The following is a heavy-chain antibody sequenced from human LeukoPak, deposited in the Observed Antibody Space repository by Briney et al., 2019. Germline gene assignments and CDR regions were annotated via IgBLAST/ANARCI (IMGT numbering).Heavy chain of an antibody. J-gene: IGHJ4*02. V-gene: IGHV1-2*02. Sequence: ASVKVSCKASGYTFTGYYMHWVRQAPGQGLEWMGWINANSGGTNYAQKFQGRVTMTRDTSISTAYMELSRLRSDDTAVYYCARDVRRPYEFYYGSGSYPYWGQGTLVTVSS. CDR1: GYTFTGYY. D-gene: IGHD3-10*01. CDR3: ARDVRRPYEFYYGSGSYPY. CDR2: INANSGGT.